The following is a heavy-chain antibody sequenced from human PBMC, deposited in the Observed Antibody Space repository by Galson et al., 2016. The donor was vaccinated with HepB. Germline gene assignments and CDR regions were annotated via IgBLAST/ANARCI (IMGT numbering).Heavy chain of an antibody. CDR3: TTSSTRGYTYGPSAY. Sequence: SLRLSCAVSGFPFIHAWVSWVRQAPGKGLEWVGRIKSKGGGGTIDYAAPVKGRFTFSRDESNNRLYLQMNSLKTEDTAVYYCTTSSTRGYTYGPSAYWGRGTLVAVSS. J-gene: IGHJ4*02. CDR2: IKSKGGGGTI. V-gene: IGHV3-15*01. CDR1: GFPFIHAW. D-gene: IGHD5-18*01.